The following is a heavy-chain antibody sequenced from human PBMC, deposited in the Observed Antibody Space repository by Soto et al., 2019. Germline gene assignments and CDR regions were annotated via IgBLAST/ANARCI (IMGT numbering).Heavy chain of an antibody. CDR2: IIPIFGTA. CDR1: GGTFSSYA. V-gene: IGHV1-69*05. Sequence: SVKVSCKASGGTFSSYAISWVRQAPGQGLEWMGGIIPIFGTANYAQKFQGRVTMTRNTSISTAYMELSSLRSEDTAVYYCARAPNYDILTGYTGPYYYGMDVWGQGTTVTVSS. CDR3: ARAPNYDILTGYTGPYYYGMDV. J-gene: IGHJ6*02. D-gene: IGHD3-9*01.